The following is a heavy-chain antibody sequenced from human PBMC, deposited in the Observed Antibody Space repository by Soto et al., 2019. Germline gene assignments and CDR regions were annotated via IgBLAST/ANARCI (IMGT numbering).Heavy chain of an antibody. CDR2: IIPILGIA. J-gene: IGHJ5*02. Sequence: QVQLVQSGAEVKKPGSSVKVSCKASGGTFSSYTISWVRQAPGQGLEWMGRIIPILGIANYAQKFQGRVTITADKSTSTAYMELSSLRSEDTAVYYCARDSESSDWFDPWGQGTLVTVSS. CDR3: ARDSESSDWFDP. V-gene: IGHV1-69*08. D-gene: IGHD1-26*01. CDR1: GGTFSSYT.